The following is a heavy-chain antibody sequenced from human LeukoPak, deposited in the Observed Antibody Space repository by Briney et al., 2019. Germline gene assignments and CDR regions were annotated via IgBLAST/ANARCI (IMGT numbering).Heavy chain of an antibody. CDR2: INHSGST. CDR3: ARSITIFGVVIGPFDY. D-gene: IGHD3-3*01. V-gene: IGHV4-34*01. Sequence: ASETLSLTCAVYGGSFSGYYWSWIRQPPGKGLEWIGEINHSGSTNYNPSLKSRVTISVDTSKNQFSLKLSSVTAADTAVYYCARSITIFGVVIGPFDYWGQGTLVTVSS. CDR1: GGSFSGYY. J-gene: IGHJ4*02.